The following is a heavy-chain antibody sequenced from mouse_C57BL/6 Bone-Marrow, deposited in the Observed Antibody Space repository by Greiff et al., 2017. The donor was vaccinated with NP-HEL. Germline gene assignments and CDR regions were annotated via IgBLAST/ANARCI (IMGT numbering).Heavy chain of an antibody. CDR3: TSPHYYGSSWY. J-gene: IGHJ2*01. D-gene: IGHD1-1*01. CDR2: IDPETGGT. CDR1: GYTFTDYE. V-gene: IGHV1-15*01. Sequence: QVQLKESGAELVRPGASVTLSCKASGYTFTDYEMHWVKQTPVHGLEWIGAIDPETGGTAYNQKFKGKAILTADKSSSTAYMELRSLTSEDAAVYYCTSPHYYGSSWYWGQGTTLTVSS.